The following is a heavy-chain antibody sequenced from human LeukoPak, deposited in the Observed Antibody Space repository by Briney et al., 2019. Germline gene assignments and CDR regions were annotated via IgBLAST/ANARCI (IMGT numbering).Heavy chain of an antibody. V-gene: IGHV4-31*03. CDR1: GGSISSGGYY. CDR3: ARVFVGGPPVLRGDNGFAP. D-gene: IGHD4/OR15-4a*01. Sequence: SETLSLTCTVSGGSISSGGYYWSWIRQHPGKGLEWIGYIYYSGSTYYNPSLKSRVTISVDTSKNQFSLKLSSVTAADTAVYYCARVFVGGPPVLRGDNGFAPGGRGPRVTVSS. CDR2: IYYSGST. J-gene: IGHJ5*02.